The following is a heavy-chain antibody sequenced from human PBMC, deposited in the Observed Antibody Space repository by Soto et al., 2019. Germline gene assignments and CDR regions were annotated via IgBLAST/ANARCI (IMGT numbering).Heavy chain of an antibody. Sequence: QVQLQESGPGLVKPSQTLSLTCTVSGGSISRGDYYWSWIRQPPGKGLEWTGYIFYRGSTYYNPSLKGRVTRSVDTSMKQCPLQLRSVTAADTAVYYCAGTITLVRGGRAHYYYSGMDVWGQGTKVTVSS. CDR2: IFYRGST. J-gene: IGHJ6*02. V-gene: IGHV4-30-4*01. D-gene: IGHD3-10*01. CDR3: AGTITLVRGGRAHYYYSGMDV. CDR1: GGSISRGDYY.